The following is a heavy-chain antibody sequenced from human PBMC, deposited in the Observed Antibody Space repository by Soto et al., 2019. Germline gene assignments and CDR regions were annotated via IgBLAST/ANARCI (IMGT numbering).Heavy chain of an antibody. J-gene: IGHJ6*02. CDR3: TKGDSSAYYHKNYYGMDV. CDR1: GFSFEDHA. V-gene: IGHV3-9*01. Sequence: PGGSLRLSCVGSGFSFEDHAMHWVRQAPGKGLEWVSGINWNSDIIGYADSVKCRFTISRDDAKNSLYLQMNSLRIEDTALYYCTKGDSSAYYHKNYYGMDVWGQGTTVTVS. CDR2: INWNSDII. D-gene: IGHD3-22*01.